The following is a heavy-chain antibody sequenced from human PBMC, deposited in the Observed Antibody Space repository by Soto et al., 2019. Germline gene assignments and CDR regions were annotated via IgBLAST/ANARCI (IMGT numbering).Heavy chain of an antibody. CDR3: AKSIDILSYYYYGMDV. Sequence: GGSLRLSCAASGFTFSSYAMSWVRQAPGKGLEWVSAISGSGGSTYYADSVKGRFTISRDNSKNTLYLQMNSLRAEDTAVYYCAKSIDILSYYYYGMDVWGQGTTVTVSS. CDR1: GFTFSSYA. D-gene: IGHD3-9*01. V-gene: IGHV3-23*01. J-gene: IGHJ6*02. CDR2: ISGSGGST.